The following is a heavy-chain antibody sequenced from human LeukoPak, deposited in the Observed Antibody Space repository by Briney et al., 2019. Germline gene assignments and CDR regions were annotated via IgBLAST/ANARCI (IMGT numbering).Heavy chain of an antibody. CDR2: ISSSSSTI. J-gene: IGHJ3*02. V-gene: IGHV3-48*02. CDR3: AVVSRYRKYQLQSDAFDI. D-gene: IGHD2-2*01. Sequence: PGGSLRLSCAASGFTFSSYSMNWVRQAPGKGLEWVSYISSSSSTIYYADSVKGRFTISRDNAKNSLYLQMNSLRDEDTAVYYCAVVSRYRKYQLQSDAFDIWGQGTMVTVSS. CDR1: GFTFSSYS.